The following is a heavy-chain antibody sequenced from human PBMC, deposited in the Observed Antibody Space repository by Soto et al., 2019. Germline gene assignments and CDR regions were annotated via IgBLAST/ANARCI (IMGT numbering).Heavy chain of an antibody. Sequence: GGSLRLSCAASGFTFDDYTMHWVRQAPGKGLEWVSLISWDGGSTYYADSVKGRFTISRDNSKNSLYLQMNSLRTEDTALYYCARGTDGSGHPYNWFDPWGQGTLVTVSS. J-gene: IGHJ5*02. CDR1: GFTFDDYT. CDR3: ARGTDGSGHPYNWFDP. D-gene: IGHD3-3*01. V-gene: IGHV3-43*01. CDR2: ISWDGGST.